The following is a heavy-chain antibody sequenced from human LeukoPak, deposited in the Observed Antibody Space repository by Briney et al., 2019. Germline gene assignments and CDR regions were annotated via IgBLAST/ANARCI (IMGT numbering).Heavy chain of an antibody. Sequence: GGSLRLSCAASGFTVSSNYMSWVRQAPGKGLQWVSGIYSGGSTYYADSVKGRFTISRDNSKSTLYLQMNSLRAEDTAVYYCARDVRGSSGYYYEKGDYWGQGTLVTVSS. CDR3: ARDVRGSSGYYYEKGDY. V-gene: IGHV3-66*01. J-gene: IGHJ4*02. CDR2: IYSGGST. CDR1: GFTVSSNY. D-gene: IGHD3-22*01.